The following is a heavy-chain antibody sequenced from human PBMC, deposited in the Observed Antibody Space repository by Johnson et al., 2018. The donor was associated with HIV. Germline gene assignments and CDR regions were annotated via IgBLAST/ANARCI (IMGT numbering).Heavy chain of an antibody. CDR2: IYSGGST. J-gene: IGHJ3*02. V-gene: IGHV3-66*01. Sequence: VQVVESGGGLVQPGGSLRLSCAASGFTVSSNYMSWVRQAPGKGLEWVSVIYSGGSTYYADSVKGRFTISRDNANNTLYLQMSGLSAEDAAVYYCARGPLFYYSSGLWAFDIWGQGTMVTVSS. CDR1: GFTVSSNY. D-gene: IGHD3-10*01. CDR3: ARGPLFYYSSGLWAFDI.